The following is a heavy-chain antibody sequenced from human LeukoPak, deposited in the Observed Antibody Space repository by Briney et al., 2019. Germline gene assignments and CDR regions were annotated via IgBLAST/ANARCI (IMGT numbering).Heavy chain of an antibody. V-gene: IGHV3-23*01. Sequence: GGSLRLSCAASGFTFSSYAMSWVRQAPGKGLEWVSAISGSGGGTYYADSVKGRFTISRDNSKNTLYLQMNSLRAEDTAVYYCAKLAMVRGVIITYYFDYWGQGTLVTVSS. CDR3: AKLAMVRGVIITYYFDY. CDR2: ISGSGGGT. CDR1: GFTFSSYA. D-gene: IGHD3-10*01. J-gene: IGHJ4*02.